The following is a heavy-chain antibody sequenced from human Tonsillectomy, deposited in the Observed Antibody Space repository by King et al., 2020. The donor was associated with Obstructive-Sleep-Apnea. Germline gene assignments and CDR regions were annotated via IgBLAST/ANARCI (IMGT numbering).Heavy chain of an antibody. J-gene: IGHJ4*02. D-gene: IGHD3-10*01. Sequence: VQLVESGGGLVQPGRSLRLSCTASGFTFGDYAMSWFRQAPGKGLGGVGFSRSKAYGGTTELGASVKGRFTISRDDSKSIAYLQMNSLKTEDTAVYYCTRGLWFGELYGDYWGQGTLVTVSS. CDR2: SRSKAYGGTT. CDR1: GFTFGDYA. V-gene: IGHV3-49*03. CDR3: TRGLWFGELYGDY.